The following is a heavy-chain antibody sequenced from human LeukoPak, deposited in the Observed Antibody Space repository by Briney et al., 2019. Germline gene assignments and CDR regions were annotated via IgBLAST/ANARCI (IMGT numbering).Heavy chain of an antibody. CDR3: ARGYCSGGSCFFDY. CDR1: GFTFRSYW. J-gene: IGHJ4*02. Sequence: GGSLRLSCAASGFTFRSYWMSWVRQAPGKGLEWVANIKQDGSEKYYVDSVKGRFTISRDNAKNSLYLQMNSLRAEDAAVYYCARGYCSGGSCFFDYWGQGTLVTVSS. D-gene: IGHD2-15*01. V-gene: IGHV3-7*01. CDR2: IKQDGSEK.